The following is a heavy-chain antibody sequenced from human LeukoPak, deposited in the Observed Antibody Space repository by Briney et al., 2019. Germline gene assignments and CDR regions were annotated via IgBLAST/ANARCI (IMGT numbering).Heavy chain of an antibody. CDR3: ATGGGPPYSY. D-gene: IGHD2-15*01. CDR2: FDPEDGET. CDR1: GGTFSSYA. V-gene: IGHV1-24*01. Sequence: GSSVKVSCKASGGTFSSYAISWVRQAPGKGLEWMGGFDPEDGETIYAQKFQGRVTMTEDTSTDTAYMELSSLRSEDTAVYYCATGGGPPYSYWGQGTLVTVSS. J-gene: IGHJ4*02.